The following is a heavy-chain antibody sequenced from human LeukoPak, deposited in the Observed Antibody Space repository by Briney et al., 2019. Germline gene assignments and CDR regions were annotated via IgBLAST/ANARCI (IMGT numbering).Heavy chain of an antibody. J-gene: IGHJ4*02. CDR2: IYYSGST. CDR3: AAGEDTAMVKGGGSDY. D-gene: IGHD5-18*01. V-gene: IGHV4-39*01. CDR1: GGSISSSSYY. Sequence: PSETLSLTCTVSGGSISSSSYYWGWIRQPPGKGLEWIGSIYYSGSTYYNPSLKSRVTISVDTSKNQFSLKLSSVTAADTAVYYCAAGEDTAMVKGGGSDYWGQGTLVTVSS.